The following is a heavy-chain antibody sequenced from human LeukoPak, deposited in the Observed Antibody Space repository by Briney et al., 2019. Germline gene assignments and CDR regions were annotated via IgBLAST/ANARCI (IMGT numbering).Heavy chain of an antibody. Sequence: PETLSLTCAVYSGSFSGYYWSWIRQPPGKGLEWIGEINHSGSTNYNPSLKSRVTISVDTSKNQFSLKLSSVTAADTAVYYCARHIPSLLWFGELRRIFDYWGQGTLVTVSS. D-gene: IGHD3-10*01. CDR3: ARHIPSLLWFGELRRIFDY. CDR2: INHSGST. J-gene: IGHJ4*02. CDR1: SGSFSGYY. V-gene: IGHV4-34*01.